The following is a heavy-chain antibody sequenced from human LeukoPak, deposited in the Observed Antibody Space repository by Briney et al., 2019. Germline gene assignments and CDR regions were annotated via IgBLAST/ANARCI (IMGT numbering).Heavy chain of an antibody. Sequence: SETLSLTCTVSGGSISSGDYYWSWIRQPPGKGLEWIGYIYYSGSTYYSPSLKSRVTISVDTSKNQFSLKLSSVTAADTAVYYCARVVSTVTTYWFDPWGQGTLVTVSS. J-gene: IGHJ5*02. CDR3: ARVVSTVTTYWFDP. CDR1: GGSISSGDYY. V-gene: IGHV4-30-4*01. D-gene: IGHD4-17*01. CDR2: IYYSGST.